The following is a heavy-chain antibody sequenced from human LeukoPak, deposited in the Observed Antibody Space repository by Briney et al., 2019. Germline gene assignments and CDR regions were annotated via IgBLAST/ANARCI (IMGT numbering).Heavy chain of an antibody. CDR1: GFTFSSYA. D-gene: IGHD6-19*01. Sequence: GGSLRLSCAASGFTFSSYAMHWVRQAPGKGLEWVSAISDSGGSTYYADSVKGRFTISRDNSKNTLYLQMNSLRAEDTAIYYCAKDRVAVAGNYFDYWGQGTLVTVSS. J-gene: IGHJ4*02. V-gene: IGHV3-23*01. CDR2: ISDSGGST. CDR3: AKDRVAVAGNYFDY.